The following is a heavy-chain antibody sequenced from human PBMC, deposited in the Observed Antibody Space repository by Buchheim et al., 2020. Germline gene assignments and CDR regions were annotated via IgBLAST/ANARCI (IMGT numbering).Heavy chain of an antibody. D-gene: IGHD2/OR15-2a*01. CDR3: ARDVCNSTARRCLERYFDL. J-gene: IGHJ2*01. V-gene: IGHV3-21*01. CDR1: GFTFSSYS. Sequence: EVQLVESGGGLVKPGGSLRLSCAASGFTFSSYSMNWVRQAPGKGLEWVSSISSSSSYIYYADSLKGRFTISRDNAKTSLYLQMNSLRAEDTAVYYCARDVCNSTARRCLERYFDLWGRGTL. CDR2: ISSSSSYI.